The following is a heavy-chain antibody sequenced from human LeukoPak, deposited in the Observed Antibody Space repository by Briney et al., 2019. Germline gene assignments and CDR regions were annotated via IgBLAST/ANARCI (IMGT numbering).Heavy chain of an antibody. D-gene: IGHD5-12*01. CDR1: GFTFSSYW. CDR2: IKQDGSGK. Sequence: PGGSLRLSCAASGFTFSSYWMSWVRQAPGKGLEWVANIKQDGSGKYYVDSVKGRFTISRDNAKNSLYLQMNSLRAEDTAVYYCARGDSGYDYGRFYYYYYMDVWGKGTTVTVSS. CDR3: ARGDSGYDYGRFYYYYYMDV. V-gene: IGHV3-7*01. J-gene: IGHJ6*03.